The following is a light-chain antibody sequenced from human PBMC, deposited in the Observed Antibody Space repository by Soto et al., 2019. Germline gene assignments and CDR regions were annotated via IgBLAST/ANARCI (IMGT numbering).Light chain of an antibody. J-gene: IGLJ2*01. V-gene: IGLV2-14*01. CDR1: SSDIGGYNY. CDR3: SSYTASSTVA. Sequence: QSALTQSASVSGSPGQWITISCTGTSSDIGGYNYVSWYQQHPDKAPKLMIFEVSNRPSGVSNRFSGSKSGNTASLTISGLLPEDEADYYCSSYTASSTVAFGGGTKLTVL. CDR2: EVS.